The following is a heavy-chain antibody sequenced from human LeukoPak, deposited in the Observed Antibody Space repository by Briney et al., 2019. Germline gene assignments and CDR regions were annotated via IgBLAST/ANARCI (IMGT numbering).Heavy chain of an antibody. V-gene: IGHV3-30*18. CDR3: AKGGYCSGGSCYRAEYFQR. Sequence: GGSLRLSCAASGFTFSSYAMHWVRQAPGKGLEWVAVISYDGSNKYYADSVKGRFTISRDNSKNTLYLQMNSLRAEDTAVYYCAKGGYCSGGSCYRAEYFQRWGQGTLVTVSS. CDR2: ISYDGSNK. J-gene: IGHJ1*01. D-gene: IGHD2-15*01. CDR1: GFTFSSYA.